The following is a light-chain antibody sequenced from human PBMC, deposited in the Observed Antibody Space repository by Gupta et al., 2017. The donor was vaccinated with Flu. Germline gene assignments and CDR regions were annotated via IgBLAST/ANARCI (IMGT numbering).Light chain of an antibody. CDR1: SSNIGANYE. J-gene: IGLJ1*01. CDR2: ANT. V-gene: IGLV1-40*01. CDR3: QSYDSSLSGYV. Sequence: LTPPPSVSGAPGQRVTLSCTGSSSNIGANYELHWYQQLPGTAPKLIIYANTHRPSGVHDRFSGSKSDTSASLAITGLQAEDEADYYCQSYDSSLSGYVFGTGTKVSVL.